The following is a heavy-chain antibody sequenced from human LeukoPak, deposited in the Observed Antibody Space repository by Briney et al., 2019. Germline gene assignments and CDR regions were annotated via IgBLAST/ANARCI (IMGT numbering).Heavy chain of an antibody. CDR2: INTDGSST. J-gene: IGHJ4*02. D-gene: IGHD6-13*01. CDR1: GFTFSSYW. Sequence: PGGSLRLSCAASGFTFSSYWMHWVRQAPGKGLVWVSRINTDGSSTSYADSVKGRFTISRDNAKNTLYLQMNSLRAEDTAVYYCAKDERGIAAAGTGGSDYWGQGTLVTVSS. CDR3: AKDERGIAAAGTGGSDY. V-gene: IGHV3-74*01.